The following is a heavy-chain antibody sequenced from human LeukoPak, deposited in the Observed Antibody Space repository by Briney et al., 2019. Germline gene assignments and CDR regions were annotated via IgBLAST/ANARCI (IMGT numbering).Heavy chain of an antibody. CDR1: GYTFTVYY. Sequence: ASVKVSCKASGYTFTVYYIHWVRQAPGQGLEWMGWINPNSSGTNYAQKFQGGVTMTRDTSISTAYMELSRLRSDDTAVYYCARVTVKPNWFDPWGQGTLVTVSS. J-gene: IGHJ5*02. D-gene: IGHD4-17*01. CDR2: INPNSSGT. V-gene: IGHV1-2*02. CDR3: ARVTVKPNWFDP.